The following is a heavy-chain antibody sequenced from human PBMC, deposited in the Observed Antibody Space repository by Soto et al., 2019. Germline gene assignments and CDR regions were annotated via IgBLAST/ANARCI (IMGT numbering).Heavy chain of an antibody. CDR1: GDTFTSYY. J-gene: IGHJ4*02. D-gene: IGHD3-22*01. Sequence: QVRLVQSGAEVKAPGASVKVSCKAPGDTFTSYYMHWVRQAPGHGLEWMGGIIPVFQTAYYTQRFQGRVTITADESTNTAYMELSSLRSEDTAIYYCARGGSGYTWFNEFWGQGTLVTVSS. V-gene: IGHV1-69*01. CDR2: IIPVFQTA. CDR3: ARGGSGYTWFNEF.